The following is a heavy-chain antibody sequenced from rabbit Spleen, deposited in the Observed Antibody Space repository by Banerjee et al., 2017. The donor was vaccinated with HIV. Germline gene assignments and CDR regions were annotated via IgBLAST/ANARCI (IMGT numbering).Heavy chain of an antibody. CDR1: GFSFSNNYD. D-gene: IGHD1-1*01. CDR3: ARDTSSSFSSYGMDL. V-gene: IGHV1S45*01. CDR2: IDTGSSGFT. J-gene: IGHJ6*01. Sequence: QEQLVESGGGLVKPGASLTLTCTASGFSFSNNYDMCWVRQAPGKGLEWIACIDTGSSGFTYFATWAKGRFTCSKTSSTTVTLQMTRLTAADTATYFCARDTSSSFSSYGMDLWGPGTLVTVS.